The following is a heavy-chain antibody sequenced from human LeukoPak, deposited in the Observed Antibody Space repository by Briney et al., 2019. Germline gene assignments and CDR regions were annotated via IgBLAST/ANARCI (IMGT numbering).Heavy chain of an antibody. J-gene: IGHJ3*02. CDR1: GFTFSSYS. V-gene: IGHV3-21*01. Sequence: KPGGSLRLSCAASGFTFSSYSMNWVRQAPGKGLEWVSSISSSSSYIYYADSVKGRFTISRDNAKNSLYLQMNSLRAEDTAVYYCARGLGITMVRGYAFDIWGQGTMVTVSS. D-gene: IGHD3-10*01. CDR3: ARGLGITMVRGYAFDI. CDR2: ISSSSSYI.